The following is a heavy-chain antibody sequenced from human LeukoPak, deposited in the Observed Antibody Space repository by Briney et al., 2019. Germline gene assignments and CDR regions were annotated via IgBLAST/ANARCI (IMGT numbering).Heavy chain of an antibody. J-gene: IGHJ4*02. CDR2: ISGDRSMI. CDR3: AKSRTTVDY. D-gene: IGHD4-11*01. CDR1: GFTFSSYA. V-gene: IGHV3-48*04. Sequence: GGSLRLSCAASGFTFSSYAMSWIRQAPGKGLEWVAYISGDRSMIYHIDSVKGRFTISRDNAKNSLFLQMNNLRAEDTAVYYCAKSRTTVDYWGQGTLVTVSS.